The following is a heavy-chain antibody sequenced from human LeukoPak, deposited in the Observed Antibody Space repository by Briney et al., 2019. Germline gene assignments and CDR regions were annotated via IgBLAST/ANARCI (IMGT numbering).Heavy chain of an antibody. Sequence: GGSLRLSCAASGFTFSSYSMNWVRQAPGKGLEWVSSISSSSSYIYYADSVKGRFTISRDNAKNSLYLQMNSLRAEDTAVYYCARVRGVVVPAAIYGMDVWGQGTTVTVSS. V-gene: IGHV3-21*01. CDR3: ARVRGVVVPAAIYGMDV. D-gene: IGHD2-2*01. CDR2: ISSSSSYI. J-gene: IGHJ6*02. CDR1: GFTFSSYS.